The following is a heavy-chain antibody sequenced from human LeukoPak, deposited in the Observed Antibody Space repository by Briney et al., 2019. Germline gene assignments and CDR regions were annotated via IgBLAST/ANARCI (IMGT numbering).Heavy chain of an antibody. CDR2: ISGSGGST. Sequence: GGSLRLSCAASGFIFSSYAMSWLRQAPGKGLEWVSRISGSGGSTSYADSVKGRFTISRDNSKNMLYLQMNGLRVDDTAVYYCARDIASRRIDYWGQGTPVTVSS. V-gene: IGHV3-23*01. J-gene: IGHJ4*02. CDR3: ARDIASRRIDY. CDR1: GFIFSSYA. D-gene: IGHD6-6*01.